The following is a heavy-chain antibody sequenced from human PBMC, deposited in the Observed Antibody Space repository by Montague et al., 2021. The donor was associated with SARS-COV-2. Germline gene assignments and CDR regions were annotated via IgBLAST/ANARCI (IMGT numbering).Heavy chain of an antibody. V-gene: IGHV3-20*04. CDR3: ARDTRSEYFDFLTGYYKGVFFDY. CDR1: GFPFGDYA. J-gene: IGHJ4*02. Sequence: SLSLSCSASGFPFGDYAMSWVRQAPGKGLEWVSGINWNGGSTGSADSVKGRFTISRDNAKNSLYLQMNSLRAEDTALYYCARDTRSEYFDFLTGYYKGVFFDYWGQGTLVTVSS. CDR2: INWNGGST. D-gene: IGHD3-9*01.